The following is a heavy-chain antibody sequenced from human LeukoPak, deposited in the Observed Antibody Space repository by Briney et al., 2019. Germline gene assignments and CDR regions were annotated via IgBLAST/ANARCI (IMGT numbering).Heavy chain of an antibody. V-gene: IGHV1-8*03. CDR2: MNPNSGNT. CDR3: ARGPEYYDFWSGSRVLSIPFDP. D-gene: IGHD3-3*01. J-gene: IGHJ5*02. CDR1: GYTFTSYD. Sequence: GASVKVSCKASGYTFTSYDINWVRQATGQGLEWMGWMNPNSGNTGYAQKFQGRVTITRNTSISTAYMELSSLRSEDTAVYYCARGPEYYDFWSGSRVLSIPFDPWGQGTLVTVSS.